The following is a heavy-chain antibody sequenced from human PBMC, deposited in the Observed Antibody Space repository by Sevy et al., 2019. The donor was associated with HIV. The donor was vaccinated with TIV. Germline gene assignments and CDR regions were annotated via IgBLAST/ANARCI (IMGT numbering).Heavy chain of an antibody. Sequence: GGSLRLSCAASGFTVSSNYMSWVRQAPGKGLEWVSVIYSGGSTYYADSVKDRFSISRDNSKNTLYLQMSSLRAEDTAVYYFARDSPMTTVVTVGYYGMDVWGQGTTVTVSS. CDR1: GFTVSSNY. D-gene: IGHD4-17*01. J-gene: IGHJ6*02. CDR2: IYSGGST. V-gene: IGHV3-66*01. CDR3: ARDSPMTTVVTVGYYGMDV.